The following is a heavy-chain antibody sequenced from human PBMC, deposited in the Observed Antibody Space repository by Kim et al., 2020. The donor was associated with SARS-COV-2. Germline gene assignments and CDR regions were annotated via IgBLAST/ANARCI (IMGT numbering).Heavy chain of an antibody. J-gene: IGHJ6*02. CDR1: GGSFSGYS. D-gene: IGHD5-12*01. CDR2: INHSGST. CDR3: ARDRWLRLGGYYYYYGMDV. Sequence: SETLSLTCAVYGGSFSGYSWSWIRQPPGKGLEWIGEINHSGSTNYNPSLKSRVTISVDTSKNQFSLKLSSVTAADTAVYYCARDRWLRLGGYYYYYGMDVWGQGTTVTVSS. V-gene: IGHV4-34*01.